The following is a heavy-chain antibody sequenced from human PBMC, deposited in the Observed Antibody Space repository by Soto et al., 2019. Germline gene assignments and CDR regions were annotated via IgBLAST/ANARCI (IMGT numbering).Heavy chain of an antibody. D-gene: IGHD1-1*01. V-gene: IGHV5-51*01. Sequence: GESLKISCRGFGYNFANSWIGWVRQMPGKGLEWMAVINPADSDTRYSPTLQGQVTISVDKSTSSAYLQWSSLKASDTGLYYCARKGVFQLFDSWGQGTLVTVSS. CDR1: GYNFANSW. CDR3: ARKGVFQLFDS. CDR2: INPADSDT. J-gene: IGHJ4*02.